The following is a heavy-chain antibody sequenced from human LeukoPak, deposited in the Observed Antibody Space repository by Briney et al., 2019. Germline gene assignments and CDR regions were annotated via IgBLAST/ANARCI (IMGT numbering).Heavy chain of an antibody. CDR1: GGSISSYY. CDR3: ARDHGIVVVPAARGYFDL. CDR2: IYYSGST. V-gene: IGHV4-59*01. Sequence: SETLSLTCTVSGGSISSYYWSWIRQPPGKGLEWIGYIYYSGSTNYNPSLKSRVTISVDTSKNQFSLKLSSATAADTAVYYCARDHGIVVVPAARGYFDLWGRGTLVTVSS. D-gene: IGHD2-2*01. J-gene: IGHJ2*01.